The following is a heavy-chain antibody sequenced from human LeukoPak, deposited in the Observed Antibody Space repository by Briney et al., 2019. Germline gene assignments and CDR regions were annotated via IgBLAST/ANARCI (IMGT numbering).Heavy chain of an antibody. CDR2: IYHSGST. CDR1: GGSISSGGYS. V-gene: IGHV4-30-2*01. D-gene: IGHD4-11*01. J-gene: IGHJ3*02. CDR3: ARAFQVNLSAFDI. Sequence: SETLSLTCAVSGGSISSGGYSWSWIRQPPGKGLEWIGYIYHSGSTYYNPSLKSRVTISVDTSKNQFSLKLSSVTAADTAVYYCARAFQVNLSAFDIWGQGTMVTVSS.